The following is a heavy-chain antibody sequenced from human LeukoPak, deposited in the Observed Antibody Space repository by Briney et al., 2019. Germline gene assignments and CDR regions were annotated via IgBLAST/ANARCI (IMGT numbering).Heavy chain of an antibody. CDR2: ISGSGGST. V-gene: IGHV3-23*01. CDR3: AKVGSRYSSSWYDYFDY. D-gene: IGHD6-13*01. Sequence: PGGSLRLSCAASGSTFSSYAMSWVRQAPGKGLEWVSAISGSGGSTYYADSVKGRFTISRDNSKNTLYLQMNSLRAEDTAVYYCAKVGSRYSSSWYDYFDYWGQGTLVTVSS. J-gene: IGHJ4*02. CDR1: GSTFSSYA.